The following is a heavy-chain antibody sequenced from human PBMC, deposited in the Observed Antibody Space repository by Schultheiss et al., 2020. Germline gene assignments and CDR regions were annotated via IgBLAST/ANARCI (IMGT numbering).Heavy chain of an antibody. CDR2: IWYDGSNK. Sequence: GESLKISCAASGFTFSNAWMSWVRQAPGKGLEWVAVIWYDGSNKYYADSVKGRFTISRDNAKNSLYLQMNSLKVEDTAVYYCARQDLEERGVPAPGYSSSWYISTPIDFWGQGTLVTVSS. V-gene: IGHV3-33*08. CDR3: ARQDLEERGVPAPGYSSSWYISTPIDF. CDR1: GFTFSNAW. D-gene: IGHD6-13*01. J-gene: IGHJ4*02.